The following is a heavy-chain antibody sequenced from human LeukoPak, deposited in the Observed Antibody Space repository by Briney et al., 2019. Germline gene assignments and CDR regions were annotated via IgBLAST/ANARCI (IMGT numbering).Heavy chain of an antibody. D-gene: IGHD2-15*01. Sequence: KTSETLSLTCTVSGGSVSSGSNYWSWIRQPPGKGLEWIGYIHHSGSTNYNPSLKSRVTISVDTSKNQFSLKLSFVTAADTAVYYCVRPRSTWSNDPFDMWGQGTMVTVSS. CDR2: IHHSGST. V-gene: IGHV4-61*01. CDR3: VRPRSTWSNDPFDM. CDR1: GGSVSSGSNY. J-gene: IGHJ3*02.